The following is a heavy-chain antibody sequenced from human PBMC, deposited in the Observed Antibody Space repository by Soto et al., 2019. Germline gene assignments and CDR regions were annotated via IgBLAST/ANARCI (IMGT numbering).Heavy chain of an antibody. CDR2: IIPIYASP. Sequence: QVQLVQSGAEVKKPGYSVKVSCKASGGTFSSNAISWVRQAPGQGLEWMGGIIPIYASPNYAQNCQGRVTVTADKATSTAYLELSRLKFAYSAIYYCAVTVTGSRSPLAHWGRGTLVIVSS. V-gene: IGHV1-69*06. CDR3: AVTVTGSRSPLAH. D-gene: IGHD3-9*01. CDR1: GGTFSSNA. J-gene: IGHJ4*02.